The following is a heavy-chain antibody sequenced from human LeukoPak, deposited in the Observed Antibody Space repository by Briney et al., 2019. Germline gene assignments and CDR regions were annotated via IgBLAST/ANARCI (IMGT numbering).Heavy chain of an antibody. CDR3: AREYSSGWYEAFDI. J-gene: IGHJ3*02. D-gene: IGHD6-19*01. CDR1: GYTFTGYY. V-gene: IGHV1-2*06. Sequence: ASVKVSCKASGYTFTGYYMHWVRQAPGQGLEWMGRINPNSGGTNYAQKFRGRVTMTRDTSISTAYKELSRLRSDDTAVYYCAREYSSGWYEAFDIWGQGTMVTVSS. CDR2: INPNSGGT.